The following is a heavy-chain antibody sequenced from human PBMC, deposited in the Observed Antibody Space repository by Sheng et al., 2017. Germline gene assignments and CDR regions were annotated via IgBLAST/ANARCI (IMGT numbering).Heavy chain of an antibody. CDR3: ARNPQLGRGXYLWYFDY. CDR1: GYSISSGYY. J-gene: IGHJ4*02. Sequence: QVQLQESGPGLVKPSETLSLTCTVSGYSISSGYYWGWIRQPPGKGLEWIGSIYHSGSTYYNPSLKSRVTISVDTSKNQFSLKLSSVTAADTAVYYCARNPQLGRGXYLWYFDYVGPGNAGHRLL. V-gene: IGHV4-38-2*02. D-gene: IGHD3-16*01. CDR2: IYHSGST.